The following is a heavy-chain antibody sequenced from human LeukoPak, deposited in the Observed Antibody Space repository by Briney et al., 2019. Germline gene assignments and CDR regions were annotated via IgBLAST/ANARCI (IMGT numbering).Heavy chain of an antibody. J-gene: IGHJ4*02. CDR3: AKDDFCSSTSRYFDY. CDR1: GFTFSSYA. D-gene: IGHD2-2*01. CDR2: ISGSGGST. V-gene: IGHV3-23*01. Sequence: GGSLRLSCAASGFTFSSYAMSWVRQAPGKGLEWVSAISGSGGSTYYADSVKGRFTISRDNSKNTLYLQMNSLRAEDTAVYYCAKDDFCSSTSRYFDYWGQGTLVTVSS.